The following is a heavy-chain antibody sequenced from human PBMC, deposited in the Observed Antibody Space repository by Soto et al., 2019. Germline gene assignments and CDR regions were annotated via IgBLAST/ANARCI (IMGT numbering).Heavy chain of an antibody. CDR1: GYTFTSFY. CDR3: AKPQNARHYSYGMEV. V-gene: IGHV1-46*01. CDR2: INPSGTTT. J-gene: IGHJ6*02. Sequence: QVQLVQSGAEVKKPGASVKVSCKASGYTFTSFYMHWVRQAPGQGLEWMGIINPSGTTTDYAQKFQGRATMTRDTSTSTYYMELRSLTSGDRAVYYCAKPQNARHYSYGMEVWGQGTAVTVSS.